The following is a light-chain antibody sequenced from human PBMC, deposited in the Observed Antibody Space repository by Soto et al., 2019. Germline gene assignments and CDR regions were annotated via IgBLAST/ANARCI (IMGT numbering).Light chain of an antibody. J-gene: IGKJ1*01. Sequence: EIVLTQSPGTLSLSPGERATLSCRASQSVSSFLAWYQQKPGQAPRLLIYGVSSRATGIPDRFSGSGSGTDSTLTVSSLEPEDFAVYYCHQFASSPQTFGQGTKVDIK. CDR2: GVS. CDR1: QSVSSF. CDR3: HQFASSPQT. V-gene: IGKV3-20*01.